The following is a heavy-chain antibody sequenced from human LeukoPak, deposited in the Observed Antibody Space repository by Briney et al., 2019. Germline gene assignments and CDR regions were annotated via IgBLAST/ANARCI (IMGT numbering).Heavy chain of an antibody. CDR1: GYTFTDYY. Sequence: ASVEVSCKASGYTFTDYYMHWVRQAPGQGLEWMGWINPNIGSTNYAQKFQGRVTMTRDTSSSTAYMELSRLRSDDTAVYYCARDGYCSGGSCYFFSPYWGQGTLVTVSS. CDR3: ARDGYCSGGSCYFFSPY. J-gene: IGHJ4*02. CDR2: INPNIGST. V-gene: IGHV1-2*02. D-gene: IGHD2-15*01.